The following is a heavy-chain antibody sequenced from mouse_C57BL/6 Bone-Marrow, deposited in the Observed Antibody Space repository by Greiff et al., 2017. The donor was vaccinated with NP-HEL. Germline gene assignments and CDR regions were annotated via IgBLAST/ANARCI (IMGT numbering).Heavy chain of an antibody. CDR3: TRSLIYYYGSSYAMDY. Sequence: QVQLQQSGAELVRPGASVTLSCKASGYTFTDYEMHWVKQTPVHGLEWIGAIDPETGGTAYNQKFKGKAILTADKSSSTAYMELRSLTSEDSAVYYCTRSLIYYYGSSYAMDYWGQGTSVTVSS. CDR2: IDPETGGT. J-gene: IGHJ4*01. D-gene: IGHD1-1*01. V-gene: IGHV1-15*01. CDR1: GYTFTDYE.